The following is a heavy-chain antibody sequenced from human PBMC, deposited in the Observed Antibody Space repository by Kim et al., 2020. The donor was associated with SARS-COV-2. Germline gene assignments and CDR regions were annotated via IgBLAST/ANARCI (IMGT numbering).Heavy chain of an antibody. Sequence: GGSLRLSCAASGFTFSSYAMHWVRQAPGKGLEWVAVISYDGSNKYYADSVKGRFTISRDNSKNTLYLQMNSLRAEDTAVYYCARDYIVVVPAANYLDYWGQGTLVTVSS. CDR3: ARDYIVVVPAANYLDY. V-gene: IGHV3-30-3*01. CDR2: ISYDGSNK. J-gene: IGHJ4*02. D-gene: IGHD2-2*01. CDR1: GFTFSSYA.